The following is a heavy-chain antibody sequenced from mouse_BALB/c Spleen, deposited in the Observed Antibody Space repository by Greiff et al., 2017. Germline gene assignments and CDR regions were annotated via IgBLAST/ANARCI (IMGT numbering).Heavy chain of an antibody. Sequence: LVKTGASVKISCKASGYSFTGYYMHWVKQSHGKSLEWIGYISCYNGATSYNQKFKGKATLTVDKSSSTAYMQLKSLTSEDSAVYYCAREGFATATHYAMDYWGQGTSVTVSS. J-gene: IGHJ4*01. CDR2: ISCYNGAT. D-gene: IGHD1-2*01. CDR1: GYSFTGYY. CDR3: AREGFATATHYAMDY. V-gene: IGHV1S34*01.